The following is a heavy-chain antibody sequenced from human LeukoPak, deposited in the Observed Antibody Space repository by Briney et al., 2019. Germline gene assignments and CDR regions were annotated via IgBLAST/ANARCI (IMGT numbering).Heavy chain of an antibody. Sequence: GESLKISCKVSEYIFTTYWIGWVRQMPGKGLEWMGIIYPGDSDTRYSPSFQGQVTISADKSITTAYLQWGSLKASDTATYYCARLKSSSWKDAFDIWGQGTTVTVSS. CDR3: ARLKSSSWKDAFDI. J-gene: IGHJ3*02. CDR2: IYPGDSDT. CDR1: EYIFTTYW. D-gene: IGHD6-19*01. V-gene: IGHV5-51*01.